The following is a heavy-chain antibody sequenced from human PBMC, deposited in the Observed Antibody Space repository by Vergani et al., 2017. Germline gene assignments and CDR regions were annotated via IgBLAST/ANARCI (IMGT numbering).Heavy chain of an antibody. D-gene: IGHD2-15*01. CDR1: GFTFSSYD. J-gene: IGHJ4*02. CDR2: IGTAGDT. Sequence: EVQLLESGGGLVQPGGSLRLSCAASGFTFSSYDMHWVRQATGKGLEWVSAIGTAGDTYYPGSVKGRFTISRENAKNSLYLQMNSLRAGDTAVYYCASGLLGSAGSGGSCCTQDYWGQGTLVTVSS. V-gene: IGHV3-13*01. CDR3: ASGLLGSAGSGGSCCTQDY.